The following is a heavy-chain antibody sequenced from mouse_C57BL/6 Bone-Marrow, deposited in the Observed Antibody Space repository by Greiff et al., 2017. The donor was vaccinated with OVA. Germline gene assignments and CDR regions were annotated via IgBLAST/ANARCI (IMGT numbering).Heavy chain of an antibody. V-gene: IGHV1-64*01. CDR1: GYTFTSYW. D-gene: IGHD1-1*01. CDR3: ARKGHYYGSSYWYFDV. CDR2: LHPNRGST. J-gene: IGHJ1*03. Sequence: QVQLQQPGAELVKPGASVKLSCKASGYTFTSYWMHWVKQRPGQGLEWIGMLHPNRGSTNYNEKFKCTATLTVDKSSSTAYRQLNSLTSEDTAVYYGARKGHYYGSSYWYFDVWGTGTTVTVSS.